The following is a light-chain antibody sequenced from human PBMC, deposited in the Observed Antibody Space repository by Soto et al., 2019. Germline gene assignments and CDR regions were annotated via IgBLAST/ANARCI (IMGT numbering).Light chain of an antibody. CDR1: QSVSSY. Sequence: IVLTQSPATLSLWPGETAILSCRASQSVSSYLSWYQQKPGQAPRLLIYDASSRAPGVPARFSGSGSGTDFTLTISSLEPEYFALYYCQQRSSWITFGQGTRLEIE. V-gene: IGKV3-11*01. CDR2: DAS. J-gene: IGKJ5*01. CDR3: QQRSSWIT.